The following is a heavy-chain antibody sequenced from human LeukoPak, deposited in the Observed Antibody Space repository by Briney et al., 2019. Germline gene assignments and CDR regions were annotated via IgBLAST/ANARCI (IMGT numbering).Heavy chain of an antibody. CDR2: ISSSSSYI. Sequence: GGSLRLSCAASGFTFSNYWMNWVRQAPGKGLEWVSSISSSSSYIYYADSVKGRFTISRDNAKNSLYLQMNSLRAEDTAVYYCARDEPLGELLMGYDYYYYMDVWGKGTTVTVSS. V-gene: IGHV3-21*01. D-gene: IGHD1-26*01. CDR1: GFTFSNYW. CDR3: ARDEPLGELLMGYDYYYYMDV. J-gene: IGHJ6*03.